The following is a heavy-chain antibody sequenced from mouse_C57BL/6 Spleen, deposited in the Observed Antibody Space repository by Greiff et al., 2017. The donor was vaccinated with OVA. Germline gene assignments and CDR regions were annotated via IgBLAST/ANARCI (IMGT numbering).Heavy chain of an antibody. CDR3: ARYGGYSIYWYFDV. V-gene: IGHV1-18*01. CDR1: GYTFTDYN. CDR2: INPNNGGT. D-gene: IGHD2-5*01. J-gene: IGHJ1*03. Sequence: EVQLQQSGPELVKPGASVKIPCKASGYTFTDYNMDWVKQSHGKSLEWIGDINPNNGGTIYNQKFKGKATFTVDKSSRTAYMELRSLTSDDTAVYYCARYGGYSIYWYFDVWGTGTTVTVSS.